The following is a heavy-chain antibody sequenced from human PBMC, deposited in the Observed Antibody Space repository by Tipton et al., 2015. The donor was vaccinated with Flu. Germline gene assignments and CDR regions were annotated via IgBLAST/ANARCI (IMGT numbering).Heavy chain of an antibody. D-gene: IGHD4-17*01. CDR1: GFSFSCFW. V-gene: IGHV3-74*01. Sequence: SGFSFSCFWMHWVRQAPGKGLEWVARISFDGSTTNYADSVKGRFTVSRDNAQNTVYLQMSSLRAEDTAVYYCARAPYGAYDYWGPGTLLTVSS. CDR2: ISFDGSTT. CDR3: ARAPYGAYDY. J-gene: IGHJ4*02.